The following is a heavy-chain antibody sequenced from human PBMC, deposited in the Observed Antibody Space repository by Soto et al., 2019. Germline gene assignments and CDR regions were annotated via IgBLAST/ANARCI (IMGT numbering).Heavy chain of an antibody. CDR3: ARESEDLTPNFDY. CDR2: ISSTTNYI. V-gene: IGHV3-21*01. CDR1: GFTFTRYS. J-gene: IGHJ4*02. Sequence: GGSLRLSCAASGFTFTRYSMNWVRQAPGKGLEWVSSISSTTNYIYYADSMKGRFTVSRDNAKNSVYLEMNSLSAEDTAVYYCARESEDLTPNFDYWGQGTLVTVSS.